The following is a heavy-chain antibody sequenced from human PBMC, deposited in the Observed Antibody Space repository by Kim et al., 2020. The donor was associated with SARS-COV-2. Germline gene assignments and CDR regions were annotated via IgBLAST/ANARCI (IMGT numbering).Heavy chain of an antibody. Sequence: GGSLRLSCAASGFTFSSYAMHWVRQAPGKGLEWVAVISYDGSNKYYADSVKGRFTISRDNSKNTLYLQMNSLRAEDTAVYYCARDTSSLGWWYGRVSSAFDIWGQGTMVTVSS. CDR2: ISYDGSNK. J-gene: IGHJ3*02. V-gene: IGHV3-30-3*01. D-gene: IGHD2-15*01. CDR3: ARDTSSLGWWYGRVSSAFDI. CDR1: GFTFSSYA.